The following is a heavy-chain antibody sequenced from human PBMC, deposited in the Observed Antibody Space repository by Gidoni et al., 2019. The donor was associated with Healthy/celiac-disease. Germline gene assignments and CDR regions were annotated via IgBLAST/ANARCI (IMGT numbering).Heavy chain of an antibody. CDR1: GGSFSGSY. V-gene: IGHV4-34*01. CDR2: INHRGST. Sequence: QVQLQQWGAGLLKPSETLSFTCAVDGGSFSGSYWSWIRQPPGKGLEWIGEINHRGSTNYNPSLKSRVTISVDTSKNQFSLKLSSVTAADTAVYYCARGPGYSGYDRGDAFDIWGQGTMVTVSS. D-gene: IGHD5-12*01. J-gene: IGHJ3*02. CDR3: ARGPGYSGYDRGDAFDI.